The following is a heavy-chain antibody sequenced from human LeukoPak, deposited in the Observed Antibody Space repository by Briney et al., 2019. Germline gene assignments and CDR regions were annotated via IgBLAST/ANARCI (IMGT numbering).Heavy chain of an antibody. D-gene: IGHD6-13*01. CDR3: ARTYVPGYSSSWSYFDY. V-gene: IGHV1-18*01. Sequence: ASVKVSCKASGYTFTSYGISWVRRAPGQGLEWMGWISAYNGNTNYAQKLQGRVTMTTDTSTSTAYMELRSLRSDDTAVYYCARTYVPGYSSSWSYFDYWGQGTLVTVSS. CDR1: GYTFTSYG. CDR2: ISAYNGNT. J-gene: IGHJ4*02.